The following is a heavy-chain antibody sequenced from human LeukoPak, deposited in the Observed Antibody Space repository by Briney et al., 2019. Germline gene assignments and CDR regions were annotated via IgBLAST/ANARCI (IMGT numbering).Heavy chain of an antibody. J-gene: IGHJ6*02. CDR1: GYTFTSYD. Sequence: ASVKVSCKASGYTFTSYDINWVRQATGQGLEWMGWRNPNSGNTGYAQKFQGRVTITADKSTSTAYMELSSLRSEDTAVYYCARCIVDTAMGNYGMDVWGQGTTVTVSS. D-gene: IGHD5-18*01. CDR3: ARCIVDTAMGNYGMDV. V-gene: IGHV1-8*03. CDR2: RNPNSGNT.